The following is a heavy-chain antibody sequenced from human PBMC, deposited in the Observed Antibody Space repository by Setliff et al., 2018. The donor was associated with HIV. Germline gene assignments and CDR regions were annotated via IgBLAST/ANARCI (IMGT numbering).Heavy chain of an antibody. Sequence: GGSLRLSCAASGFTFSRYPMSWVRQAPGKGLEWVSSLSEGGYDTYYADSVKGRFTVSRDNSKNTLYLQMNSLRAEDTAVYYCARDDPPREDSSSPVLFYSGMDVWGQGTPVTVSS. V-gene: IGHV3-23*01. CDR1: GFTFSRYP. J-gene: IGHJ6*02. CDR2: LSEGGYDT. CDR3: ARDDPPREDSSSPVLFYSGMDV. D-gene: IGHD6-6*01.